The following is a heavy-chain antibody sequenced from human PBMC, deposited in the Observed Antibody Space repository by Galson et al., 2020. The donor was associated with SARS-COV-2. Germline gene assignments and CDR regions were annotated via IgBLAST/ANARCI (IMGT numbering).Heavy chain of an antibody. CDR1: GLTFSGSA. CDR3: TIGYCSSTSCFPRFDP. D-gene: IGHD2-2*01. CDR2: IKNKAINYAT. Sequence: GGSLRLSCAASGLTFSGSAVHWVRQATGKGLEWVGRIKNKAINYATAYAASVKGRFTMSSDDSQNTAYLQMNSLKIEDTAVYYCTIGYCSSTSCFPRFDPWGQGTLVTVSS. V-gene: IGHV3-73*01. J-gene: IGHJ5*02.